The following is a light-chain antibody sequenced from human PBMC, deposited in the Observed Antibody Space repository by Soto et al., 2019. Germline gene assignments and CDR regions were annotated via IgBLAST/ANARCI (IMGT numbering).Light chain of an antibody. Sequence: DIQMTHSPYTLSASVWARATLTFRSSQGLTSWLSWYQQKPVKDPKFLIHKASILASGVPSRFSGSESGTEFTLTISSLQPDDFATYYCLQYKSYSWKFGLGTKVDI. J-gene: IGKJ1*01. CDR1: QGLTSW. CDR2: KAS. CDR3: LQYKSYSWK. V-gene: IGKV1-5*03.